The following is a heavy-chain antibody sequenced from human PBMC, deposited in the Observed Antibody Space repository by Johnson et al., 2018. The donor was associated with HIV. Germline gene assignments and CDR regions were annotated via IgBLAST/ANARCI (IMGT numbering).Heavy chain of an antibody. V-gene: IGHV3-30*04. Sequence: VQLVESGGGVVQPGRSLRLSCAASGFTFSTYALHWVRQAPGKGLEWVAVISYDGSNKYYADSVKGRFTISRDNSKNTLYLQMNSLRAEDTAVYYCAKAVGGYAFDIWGQGTMVTVSS. CDR3: AKAVGGYAFDI. CDR2: ISYDGSNK. D-gene: IGHD1-26*01. J-gene: IGHJ3*02. CDR1: GFTFSTYA.